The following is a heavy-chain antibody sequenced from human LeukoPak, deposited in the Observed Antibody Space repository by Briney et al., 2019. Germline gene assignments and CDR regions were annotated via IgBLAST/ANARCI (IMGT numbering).Heavy chain of an antibody. J-gene: IGHJ4*02. Sequence: PGGSLRLSCAASGFTFSSYAMSWVRQAPGKGLVWVSRINSDGSSTSYADSVKGRFTISRDNAKNSLYLQMNSLRAEDTALYHCARSRTWGANYFDYWGQGTLVTVSS. CDR3: ARSRTWGANYFDY. CDR2: INSDGSST. V-gene: IGHV3-74*01. CDR1: GFTFSSYA. D-gene: IGHD1-26*01.